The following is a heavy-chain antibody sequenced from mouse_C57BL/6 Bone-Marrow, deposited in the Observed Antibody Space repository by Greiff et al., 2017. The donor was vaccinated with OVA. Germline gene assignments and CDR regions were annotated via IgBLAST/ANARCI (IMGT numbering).Heavy chain of an antibody. CDR2: INPNNGGT. V-gene: IGHV1-26*01. CDR1: GYTFTDYY. CDR3: ARNGNYRWYFDV. D-gene: IGHD2-1*01. J-gene: IGHJ1*03. Sequence: VHVKQSGPELVKPGASVKISCKASGYTFTDYYMNWVKQSHGKSLEWIGDINPNNGGTSYNQKFKGKATLTVDKSSSTAYMELRSLTSEDSAVYYCARNGNYRWYFDVWGTGTTVTVSS.